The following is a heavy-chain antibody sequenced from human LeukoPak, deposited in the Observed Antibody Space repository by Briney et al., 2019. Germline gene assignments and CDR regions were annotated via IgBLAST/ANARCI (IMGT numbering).Heavy chain of an antibody. CDR3: ARDSVDKGLRFLEWPTDY. CDR1: GYTFTGYY. V-gene: IGHV1-2*02. D-gene: IGHD3-3*01. Sequence: GASVKVSCKASGYTFTGYYMHWVRQAPGQGLEWMGWINPNSGGTNYAQKFQGRVTMTRDTSISTAYMELSRLRSDDTAVYYCARDSVDKGLRFLEWPTDYWGQGTLVTVSS. CDR2: INPNSGGT. J-gene: IGHJ4*02.